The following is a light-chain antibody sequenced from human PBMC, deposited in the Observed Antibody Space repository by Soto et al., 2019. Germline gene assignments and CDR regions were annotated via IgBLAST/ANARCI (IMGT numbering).Light chain of an antibody. J-gene: IGKJ4*01. CDR2: GAS. CDR3: QQYDNSPFT. CDR1: QSLSSSY. Sequence: EIVLTQSPATLSLSPGERATLSCRASQSLSSSYVAWYQQKPGQAPSLLIYGASRRATGIPARFSGSGSGTDFTLTISSLEPEDFAVYYCQQYDNSPFTFGGGTKVEI. V-gene: IGKV3-20*01.